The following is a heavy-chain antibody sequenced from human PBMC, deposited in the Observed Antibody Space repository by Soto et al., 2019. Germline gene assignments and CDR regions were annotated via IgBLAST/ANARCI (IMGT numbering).Heavy chain of an antibody. J-gene: IGHJ4*02. CDR2: ISGSGGIT. Sequence: EVRLLESGGGLVQPGGSLRLSCAASGFTFSNYAMTWVRQAPGKGLEWVSFISGSGGITYYADSVKGRFTISRDNSKNTLYLQMHSLRAEDTAIYYCEKDANWEDHYWGQGTLVTVSS. CDR1: GFTFSNYA. D-gene: IGHD1-1*01. CDR3: EKDANWEDHY. V-gene: IGHV3-23*01.